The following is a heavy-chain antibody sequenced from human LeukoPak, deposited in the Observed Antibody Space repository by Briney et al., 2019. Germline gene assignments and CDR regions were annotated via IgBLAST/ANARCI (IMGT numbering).Heavy chain of an antibody. D-gene: IGHD2-2*01. CDR1: GFTFGAYA. CDR2: ISGSGDRT. CDR3: AKWAGEVTYSSNYYGPLDH. Sequence: VGSLRLSRAASGFTFGAYAFTCGCHAPARGLEKVSAISGSGDRTYFADSVKGRFTISRDNFKSTLSLHMNILPPGDTPLISCAKWAGEVTYSSNYYGPLDHWGKGTQVTVSS. J-gene: IGHJ4*02. V-gene: IGHV3-23*01.